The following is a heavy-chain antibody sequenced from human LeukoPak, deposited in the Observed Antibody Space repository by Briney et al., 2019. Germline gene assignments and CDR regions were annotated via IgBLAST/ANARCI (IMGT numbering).Heavy chain of an antibody. CDR3: ARATRYFDWLLNPSYYYYMDV. D-gene: IGHD3-9*01. V-gene: IGHV1-2*02. Sequence: ASVKVSCKASGYTFTGYHMHWVRQAPGQGLEWMGWINPNSGGTNYARKFQGRVTMTRDTSISTAYMELSRLRSDDTAVYYCARATRYFDWLLNPSYYYYMDVWGKGTTVTVSS. J-gene: IGHJ6*03. CDR2: INPNSGGT. CDR1: GYTFTGYH.